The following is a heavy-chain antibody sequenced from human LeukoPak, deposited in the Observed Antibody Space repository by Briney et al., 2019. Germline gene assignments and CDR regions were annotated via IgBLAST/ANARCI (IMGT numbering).Heavy chain of an antibody. CDR1: GGSISSGGYY. CDR3: ARISLAVAGPDY. CDR2: IYYSGST. Sequence: SETLSLTCTVSGGSISSGGYYWSWIRQHPGKGLEWIGYIYYSGSTYYNPSLKSRVTISVDTPKNQFSLKLSSVTAADTAAYYCARISLAVAGPDYWGQGTLVTVSS. V-gene: IGHV4-31*03. D-gene: IGHD6-19*01. J-gene: IGHJ4*02.